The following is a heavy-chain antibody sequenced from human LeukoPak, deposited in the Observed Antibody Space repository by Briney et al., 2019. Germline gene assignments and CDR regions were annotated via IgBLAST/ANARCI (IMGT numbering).Heavy chain of an antibody. J-gene: IGHJ4*02. Sequence: GGSLRLSCAASGFTFSSYGMHWVRQAPGKGLEWVAFIRYDGSNKYYADSVKGRFTISRDNSKNTLYLQMNSLRAEDTAVYYCAKDPPVYYYDSSGYYYSSWGQGTLVTVSS. D-gene: IGHD3-22*01. CDR1: GFTFSSYG. CDR3: AKDPPVYYYDSSGYYYSS. V-gene: IGHV3-30*02. CDR2: IRYDGSNK.